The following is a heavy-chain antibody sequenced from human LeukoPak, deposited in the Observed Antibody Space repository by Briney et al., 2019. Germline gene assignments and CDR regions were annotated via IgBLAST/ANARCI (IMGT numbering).Heavy chain of an antibody. CDR3: ASGYCSSTSCSTFDY. J-gene: IGHJ4*02. Sequence: ASVKVSCKASGYTFTSYGISWVRQAPGQGLEWMGWISAYNGNTNYAQKLQGRVTMTTDTSTSTAYMELRSLRSDDTAVYYWASGYCSSTSCSTFDYWGQGTLVTVSS. CDR1: GYTFTSYG. CDR2: ISAYNGNT. D-gene: IGHD2-2*03. V-gene: IGHV1-18*01.